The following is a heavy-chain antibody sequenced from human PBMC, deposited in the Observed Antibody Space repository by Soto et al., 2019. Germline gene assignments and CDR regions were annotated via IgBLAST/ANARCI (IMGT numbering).Heavy chain of an antibody. Sequence: LGESLKISCKGSGYSFTSYWISWVRQMPGKGLEWMGRIDPSDSYTNYSPSFQGHVTISADKSISTAYLQWSSLKASDTAMYYCARHVPVPAAIRDNWFDPWGQGTLVTVSS. CDR2: IDPSDSYT. V-gene: IGHV5-10-1*01. J-gene: IGHJ5*02. CDR1: GYSFTSYW. CDR3: ARHVPVPAAIRDNWFDP. D-gene: IGHD2-2*02.